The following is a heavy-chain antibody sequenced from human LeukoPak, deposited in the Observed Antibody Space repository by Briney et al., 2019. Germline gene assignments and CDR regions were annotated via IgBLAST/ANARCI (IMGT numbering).Heavy chain of an antibody. CDR1: GDSIPNYF. Sequence: SETLSLTCIVSGDSIPNYFWSWIRQSPGKGFEWIGFIYYTGSTKYNPSLESRVSLSVDTSKNQFSLRLTSVTPADTAVYYCARATRFLDWSFDYWGQGTLVTVSS. CDR2: IYYTGST. CDR3: ARATRFLDWSFDY. D-gene: IGHD3-9*01. V-gene: IGHV4-59*01. J-gene: IGHJ4*02.